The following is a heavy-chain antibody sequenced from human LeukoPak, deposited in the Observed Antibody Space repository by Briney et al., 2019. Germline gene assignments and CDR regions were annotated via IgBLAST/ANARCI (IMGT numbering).Heavy chain of an antibody. V-gene: IGHV5-51*01. J-gene: IGHJ5*02. CDR1: GXSFTSYC. CDR3: ARHGKLSASRNWFDP. Sequence: PGESLKISFKASGXSFTSYCIAWVRQMPGKGLEWMAVIYPDDFDTRYSPSFQGQVTISADKSISTAFLQWSSLKASDTAIYYCARHGKLSASRNWFDPWGQGTLVTVSS. CDR2: IYPDDFDT. D-gene: IGHD1-26*01.